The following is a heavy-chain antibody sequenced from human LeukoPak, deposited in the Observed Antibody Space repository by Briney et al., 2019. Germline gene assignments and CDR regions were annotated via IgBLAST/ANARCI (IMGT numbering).Heavy chain of an antibody. D-gene: IGHD6-19*01. CDR3: ARDGRRVAGDNYFDY. CDR1: GFTFSSHS. J-gene: IGHJ4*02. CDR2: ISSSSSYI. V-gene: IGHV3-21*01. Sequence: PGGSLRLSCAASGFTFSSHSMNWVRQAPGKGLEWVSSISSSSSYIYYADSVKGRFTISRDNAKNSLYLQMNSLRAEDTAVYYCARDGRRVAGDNYFDYWGQGTLVTVSS.